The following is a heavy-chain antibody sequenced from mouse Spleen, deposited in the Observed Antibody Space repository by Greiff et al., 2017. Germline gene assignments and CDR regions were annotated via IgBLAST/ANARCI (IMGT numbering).Heavy chain of an antibody. D-gene: IGHD2-3*01. Sequence: VQLQQSGPELVKPGASVKISCKASGYTFTDYYMNWVKQSHGKSLEWIGDINPNNGGTSYNQKFKGKATLTVDKSSSTAYMELRSLTSEDSAVYYCARSYDGSDYWGQGTTLTVSS. CDR3: ARSYDGSDY. CDR1: GYTFTDYY. J-gene: IGHJ2*01. CDR2: INPNNGGT. V-gene: IGHV1-26*01.